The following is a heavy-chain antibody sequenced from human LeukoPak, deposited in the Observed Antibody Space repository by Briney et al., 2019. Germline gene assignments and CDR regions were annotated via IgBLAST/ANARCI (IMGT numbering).Heavy chain of an antibody. CDR2: TYYRSKWNN. Sequence: SQTLSLPCAISGDSISSNSAAWNWIRRSPSRGLEWLGRTYYRSKWNNDYALSVKSRITINADTSKNQFYLQLNSVTPEDTAVYYCARERTGFDPWGQGTLVTVSS. D-gene: IGHD1-1*01. J-gene: IGHJ5*02. CDR1: GDSISSNSAA. V-gene: IGHV6-1*01. CDR3: ARERTGFDP.